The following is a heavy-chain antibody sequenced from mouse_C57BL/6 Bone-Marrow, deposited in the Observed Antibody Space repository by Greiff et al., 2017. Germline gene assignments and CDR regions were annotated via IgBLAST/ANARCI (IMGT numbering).Heavy chain of an antibody. V-gene: IGHV1-11*01. CDR3: GVYDGYNYFDY. J-gene: IGHJ2*01. CDR2: IYPVSGDT. CDR1: GYTFTDYI. D-gene: IGHD2-3*01. Sequence: QVQLQQSGAELASPGASVTLSCKASGYTFTDYIMNWVKQRPGQGLEWIGRIYPVSGDTNYNQKFMGKATLSVDRSSSTAYMVLNSLTSEDSAVXYCGVYDGYNYFDYWGQGTTLTVSS.